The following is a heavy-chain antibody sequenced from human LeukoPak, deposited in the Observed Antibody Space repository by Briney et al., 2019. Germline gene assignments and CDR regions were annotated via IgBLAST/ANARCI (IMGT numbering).Heavy chain of an antibody. Sequence: PSETLSLTCTVSGGSISSGGYYWSWIRQHPGKGLEWIGHIYYNGSTYYNPSLKSRVTISVDTSKNQFSLKLSSVTAADTAVYYCAGYSRFDAFDIWGQGTMVTVSS. CDR2: IYYNGST. CDR1: GGSISSGGYY. V-gene: IGHV4-31*03. D-gene: IGHD6-13*01. J-gene: IGHJ3*02. CDR3: AGYSRFDAFDI.